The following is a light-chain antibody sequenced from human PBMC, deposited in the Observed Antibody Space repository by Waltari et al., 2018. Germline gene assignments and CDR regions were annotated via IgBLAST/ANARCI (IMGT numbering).Light chain of an antibody. V-gene: IGKV3-20*01. Sequence: EIVLTQSPGTLSLSPGERATLSCRASQRVSSNYLAWYQQKPGQAPRLLIYGASSRATGIPDVFSGSGSGTDFTLTISRLEPEDFAVYYCQQYGSSPQTFGQGTKVEIK. CDR1: QRVSSNY. J-gene: IGKJ1*01. CDR2: GAS. CDR3: QQYGSSPQT.